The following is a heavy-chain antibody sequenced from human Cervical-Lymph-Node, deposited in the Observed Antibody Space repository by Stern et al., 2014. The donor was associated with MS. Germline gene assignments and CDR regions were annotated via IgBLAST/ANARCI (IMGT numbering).Heavy chain of an antibody. J-gene: IGHJ4*02. V-gene: IGHV3-33*01. CDR1: GFTFRRNG. CDR3: ARSIDYGNASPHWIDY. D-gene: IGHD4-17*01. Sequence: VQLVESGGGVVQPGRSLRLSCAASGFTFRRNGMHWVRQAPGKGLEWVALIWYDGSNTLYADSVKGRFTISRDNSKNTLFLQMNSLRVEDTAVYYCARSIDYGNASPHWIDYWGQGTLVTVSS. CDR2: IWYDGSNT.